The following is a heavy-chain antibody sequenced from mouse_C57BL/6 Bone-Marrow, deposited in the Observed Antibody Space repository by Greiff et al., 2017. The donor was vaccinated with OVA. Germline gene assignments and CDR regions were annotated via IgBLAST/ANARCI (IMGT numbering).Heavy chain of an antibody. V-gene: IGHV1-63*01. D-gene: IGHD2-4*01. Sequence: QVQLQQSGAELVRPGTSVKMSCKASGYTFTNYWIGWAKQRPGHGLEWIGDIYPGGGYTNYNEKFKGKATLTADKSSSTAYMQFSSLTSEDSAIYYCARGANYEYGGYAMDYWGQGTSVTVSS. CDR1: GYTFTNYW. J-gene: IGHJ4*01. CDR3: ARGANYEYGGYAMDY. CDR2: IYPGGGYT.